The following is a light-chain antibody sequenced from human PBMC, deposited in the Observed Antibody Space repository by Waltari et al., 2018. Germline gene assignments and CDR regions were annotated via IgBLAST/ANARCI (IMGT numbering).Light chain of an antibody. J-gene: IGKJ3*01. CDR3: QHYNNWPPLFT. CDR1: QSVSNN. V-gene: IGKV3-15*01. CDR2: GAS. Sequence: EIVMTQSPATLSVSPGERATLSCRASQSVSNNLAWNQQKPGQAPRLLIYGASNRATGIPARFSGSGSGTDFTLTISSLQSEDFAVYYCQHYNNWPPLFTFGPGTKVDIK.